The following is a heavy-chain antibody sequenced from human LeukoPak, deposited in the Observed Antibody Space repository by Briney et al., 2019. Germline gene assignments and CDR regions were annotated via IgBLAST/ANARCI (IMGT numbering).Heavy chain of an antibody. CDR2: INPNSGGT. CDR3: ARDLSYGSGSYGYGMDV. Sequence: ASGKVSCKASAYTFTDYYMHWVRQAPGQGLEWMGWINPNSGGTNYAQKFQGRVTMTRDTSISTAYMELSRLRSDDTAVYYCARDLSYGSGSYGYGMDVWGQGTTVTVSS. J-gene: IGHJ6*02. CDR1: AYTFTDYY. D-gene: IGHD3-10*01. V-gene: IGHV1-2*02.